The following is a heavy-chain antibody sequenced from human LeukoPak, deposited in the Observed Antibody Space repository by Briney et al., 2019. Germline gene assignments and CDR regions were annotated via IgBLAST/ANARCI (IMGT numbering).Heavy chain of an antibody. V-gene: IGHV3-48*01. D-gene: IGHD3-22*01. CDR1: GFTFSSYS. Sequence: PGGSLRLSCAASGFTFSSYSMNWVRQAPGKGLEWVSYISSSSSTIYYADSVKGRFTISRDNSKNTLYLQMNSLRAEDTAVYYCAKGRYYDSSDGIYFDYWGQGTLVTVSS. J-gene: IGHJ4*02. CDR2: ISSSSSTI. CDR3: AKGRYYDSSDGIYFDY.